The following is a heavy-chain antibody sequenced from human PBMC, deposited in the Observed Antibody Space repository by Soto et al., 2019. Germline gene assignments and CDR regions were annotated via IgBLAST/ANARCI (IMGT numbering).Heavy chain of an antibody. CDR1: GGPITTGDYY. Sequence: PSETQSLTSNVSGGPITTGDYYRNWIRQRPWKGLEWIGYVFYSGATNYSPSLKSRAGISLDTSKNQFSLSLPSANDADTAVYYCARAGFSYGHLLFWGQGLRVTVS. CDR3: ARAGFSYGHLLF. CDR2: VFYSGAT. D-gene: IGHD3-10*01. V-gene: IGHV4-30-4*01. J-gene: IGHJ1*01.